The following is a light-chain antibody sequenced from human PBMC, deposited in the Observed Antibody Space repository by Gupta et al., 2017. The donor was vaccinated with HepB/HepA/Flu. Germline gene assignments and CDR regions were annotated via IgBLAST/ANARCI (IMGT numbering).Light chain of an antibody. CDR2: DVN. Sequence: QSALTQPASVSGSPGASITISCNGTSSDVGGYNYVSWYQHHPGNAPKLLIYDVNNRPYGGADRFSGSNSGNTAALVISSLLAEDEADYYCNSFGRSYSTELVFGGGTKLTVL. J-gene: IGLJ2*01. CDR1: SSDVGGYNY. V-gene: IGLV2-14*03. CDR3: NSFGRSYSTELV.